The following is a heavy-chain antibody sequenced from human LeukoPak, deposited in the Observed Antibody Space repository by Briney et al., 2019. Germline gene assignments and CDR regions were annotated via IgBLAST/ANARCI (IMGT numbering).Heavy chain of an antibody. CDR3: AKGGNYYLNWFDP. CDR1: GGSISSSSYY. D-gene: IGHD1-26*01. CDR2: IYYSGST. V-gene: IGHV4-39*01. Sequence: PSETLSLTCTVSGGSISSSSYYWGWIRQPPGKGLEWIGSIYYSGSTYYTPSLKSRVTMSVDTSKNQFSLKLSSVTAADTAVYYCAKGGNYYLNWFDPWGQGTLVTVSS. J-gene: IGHJ5*02.